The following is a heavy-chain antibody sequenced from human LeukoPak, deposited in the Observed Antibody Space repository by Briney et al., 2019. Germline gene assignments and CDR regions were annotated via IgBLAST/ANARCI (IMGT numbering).Heavy chain of an antibody. Sequence: ASVTVSCTASGFSFTTSAMQWVRQARGQRLEWIGWIVVGSGHTRYAQKFQERITITRDMSTSTAYMQLSSLRSEDTAVYYCAADHQFSGWESAYGMDVWGQGTTVTVSS. CDR1: GFSFTTSA. CDR2: IVVGSGHT. V-gene: IGHV1-58*02. D-gene: IGHD6-19*01. CDR3: AADHQFSGWESAYGMDV. J-gene: IGHJ6*02.